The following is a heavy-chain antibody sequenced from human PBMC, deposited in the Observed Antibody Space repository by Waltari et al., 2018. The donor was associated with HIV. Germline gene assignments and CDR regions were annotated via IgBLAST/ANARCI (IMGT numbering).Heavy chain of an antibody. CDR1: GSTFSSYS. D-gene: IGHD1-26*01. CDR2: MSMSSNYI. V-gene: IGHV3-21*01. CDR3: ARDEKGSIVGATHAFDI. J-gene: IGHJ3*02. Sequence: EVQLVESGGGMVKPGGSLRLSCAASGSTFSSYSMNWVRQAPGKGLEWCSSMSMSSNYISNADSGKGRFTNTRDNAKNSLYLQMNSLRAEDTAVYYCARDEKGSIVGATHAFDIWGQGTIVTVSS.